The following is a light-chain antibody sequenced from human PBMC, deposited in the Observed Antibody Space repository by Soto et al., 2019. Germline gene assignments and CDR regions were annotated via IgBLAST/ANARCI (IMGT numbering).Light chain of an antibody. Sequence: QSVLTQPPSASGTPGQRVSISCSGSSSNIGSNTVDWYQQVPGTAPKLLIYSNNLRPSGVPDRFSGSRSGTSASLAISGLQSEDEADYYCAAWDDSLNGPVFGGGTKLTVL. CDR3: AAWDDSLNGPV. CDR1: SSNIGSNT. J-gene: IGLJ2*01. CDR2: SNN. V-gene: IGLV1-44*01.